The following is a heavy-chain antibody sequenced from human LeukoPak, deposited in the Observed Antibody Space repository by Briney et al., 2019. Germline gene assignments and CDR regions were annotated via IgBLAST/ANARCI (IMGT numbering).Heavy chain of an antibody. CDR2: IYYSGST. V-gene: IGHV4-39*07. CDR1: GGSISSSSYY. J-gene: IGHJ4*02. Sequence: SETLSLTCTVSGGSISSSSYYWGWIRQPPGKGLEWIGSIYYSGSTYYNPSLKSRVTISVDTSKNQFSLKLSSVTAADTAVYYCAREGYSSSSSPSPIDYWGQGTLVTVSS. D-gene: IGHD6-6*01. CDR3: AREGYSSSSSPSPIDY.